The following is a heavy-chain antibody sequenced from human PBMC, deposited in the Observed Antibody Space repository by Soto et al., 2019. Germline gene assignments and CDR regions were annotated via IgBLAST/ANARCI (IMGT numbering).Heavy chain of an antibody. V-gene: IGHV2-5*02. CDR1: GFSLSTSGVG. D-gene: IGHD1-26*01. CDR2: IYWDDDK. J-gene: IGHJ3*02. Sequence: QITLKESGPTLVKPTQTLTLTCTFSGFSLSTSGVGVGWIRQPPGKALEWLALIYWDDDKRYSPSQKSRLTIPKDHSNTQEVLSMTKMGAVDTATYSCAREGARDAFDIWGHGTMVTVSS. CDR3: AREGARDAFDI.